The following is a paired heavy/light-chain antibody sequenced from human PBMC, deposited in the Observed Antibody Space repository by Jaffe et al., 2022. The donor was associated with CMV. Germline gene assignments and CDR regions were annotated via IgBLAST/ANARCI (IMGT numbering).Heavy chain of an antibody. D-gene: IGHD2-21*02. CDR3: ARVSEPNVIVTAQYFLH. CDR1: GGTFNKYS. J-gene: IGHJ1*01. Sequence: QVQLVQSGAEVKKPGSSVKVSCKASGGTFNKYSIAWVRQAPGQGLEWMGGIIPVFGSTIYAQKFENRVTITADESTSTVHMELSSLSSEDTAVYYCARVSEPNVIVTAQYFLHWGQGTLVTVSS. CDR2: IIPVFGST. V-gene: IGHV1-69*01.
Light chain of an antibody. V-gene: IGKV3-20*01. CDR2: GAS. Sequence: EIVLTQYPGTLSLSPGERATLSCRASQSVSSSYLAWYQQKPGQAPRLVIYGASSRAAGIPDRFSGSGSGTDFTLTISRLEPEDFAVYYCQQYDTSPPLTFGGGTKVEIK. J-gene: IGKJ4*01. CDR1: QSVSSSY. CDR3: QQYDTSPPLT.